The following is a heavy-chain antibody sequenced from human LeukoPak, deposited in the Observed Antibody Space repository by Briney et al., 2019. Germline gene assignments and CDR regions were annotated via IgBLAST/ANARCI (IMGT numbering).Heavy chain of an antibody. CDR3: AILPGYSSGWYEVNY. Sequence: GWSLRLSFASSGFTFSKYAMSWVRQAPGKGVEGVSGISGSGGSTYYADSVRGGFTISRDNSRNTLYLQMNSPRAEDTAVYYCAILPGYSSGWYEVNYWGQGTLVTVSS. J-gene: IGHJ4*02. CDR1: GFTFSKYA. V-gene: IGHV3-23*01. CDR2: ISGSGGST. D-gene: IGHD6-13*01.